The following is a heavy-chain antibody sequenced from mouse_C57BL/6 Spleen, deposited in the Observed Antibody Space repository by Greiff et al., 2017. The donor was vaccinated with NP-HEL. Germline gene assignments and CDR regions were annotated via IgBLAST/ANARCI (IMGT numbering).Heavy chain of an antibody. CDR1: GYTFTSYW. Sequence: QVQLQQSGAELVMPGASVKLSCKASGYTFTSYWMHWVKQRPGQGLEWIGEIDPSDSYTNYNQKFKGKSTLTVDKSSSTAYMQLSSLTSEDSAVYYCARSGYYYGSSTFTIEYWGQGTSVTVSS. D-gene: IGHD1-1*01. CDR3: ARSGYYYGSSTFTIEY. CDR2: IDPSDSYT. V-gene: IGHV1-69*01. J-gene: IGHJ4*01.